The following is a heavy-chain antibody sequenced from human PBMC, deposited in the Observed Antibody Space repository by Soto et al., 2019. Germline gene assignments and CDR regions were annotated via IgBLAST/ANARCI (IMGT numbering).Heavy chain of an antibody. J-gene: IGHJ3*02. V-gene: IGHV4-4*07. CDR3: ARVLIAARPGAFDI. Sequence: PSETLSLTCTVSGGSISSYYWSWIRQPAGKGLEWIGRIYTSGSTNYNPSLKSRVTMSVDTSKNQFSLKLSSVTAADTAVYYCARVLIAARPGAFDIWGQGTMVTVSS. CDR1: GGSISSYY. D-gene: IGHD6-6*01. CDR2: IYTSGST.